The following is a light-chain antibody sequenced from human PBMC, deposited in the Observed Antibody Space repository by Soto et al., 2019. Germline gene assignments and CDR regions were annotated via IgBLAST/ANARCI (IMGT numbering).Light chain of an antibody. Sequence: QSVLTQPASVSGSPGQSITIPCTGTSSDVGGYNYVSWFQQHPGKAPKLMIYEVSNRPSGISNRFSGSKSGNTASLTLSGLHAADDADYYCSSYTSTTTPGVFGTGTKVTVL. J-gene: IGLJ1*01. CDR1: SSDVGGYNY. CDR2: EVS. CDR3: SSYTSTTTPGV. V-gene: IGLV2-14*01.